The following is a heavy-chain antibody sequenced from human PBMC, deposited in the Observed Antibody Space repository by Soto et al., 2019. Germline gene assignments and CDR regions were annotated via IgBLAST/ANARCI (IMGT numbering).Heavy chain of an antibody. D-gene: IGHD3-16*02. CDR2: INHSGST. CDR1: GGSFSGYY. V-gene: IGHV4-34*01. J-gene: IGHJ4*02. Sequence: QVQLQQWGAGLLKPSETLSLTCAVYGGSFSGYYWSWIRQPPGKGLEWIGEINHSGSTNYNPSLKSRVTISVDSSKNQFSLKLSSVTAADTAVYYCARRSTFGGVIVPYWGQGTLFTVSS. CDR3: ARRSTFGGVIVPY.